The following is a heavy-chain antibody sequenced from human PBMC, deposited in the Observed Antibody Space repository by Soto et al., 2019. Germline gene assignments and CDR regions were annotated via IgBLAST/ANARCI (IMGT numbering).Heavy chain of an antibody. V-gene: IGHV4-39*01. CDR2: VYHTGTT. Sequence: SETLSLTCIVSGDLISGSNYYWGWIRQPPGKGLGRIGSVYHTGTTYYYPSPESRVAISVDTSKNHFSLTLTSVTAADTAVFYCARHRTTSPLYFDYWGQGILVTVSS. D-gene: IGHD1-1*01. CDR3: ARHRTTSPLYFDY. J-gene: IGHJ4*02. CDR1: GDLISGSNYY.